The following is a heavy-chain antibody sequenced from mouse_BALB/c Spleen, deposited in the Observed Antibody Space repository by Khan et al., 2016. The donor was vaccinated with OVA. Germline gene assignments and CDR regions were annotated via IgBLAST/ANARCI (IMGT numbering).Heavy chain of an antibody. CDR3: AKWGDGSAYAMDY. CDR1: GLSLTTYG. J-gene: IGHJ4*01. V-gene: IGHV2-3*01. D-gene: IGHD2-3*01. Sequence: QVQLKESGPGLVAPSQSLSITCTVAGLSLTTYGVNWIRQPPGKGLEWLGVIWGDGSTNYHSALISRLSISKDNSQSQVFLKLNSLQTDDTATYYSAKWGDGSAYAMDYWGQGTSVTVSS. CDR2: IWGDGST.